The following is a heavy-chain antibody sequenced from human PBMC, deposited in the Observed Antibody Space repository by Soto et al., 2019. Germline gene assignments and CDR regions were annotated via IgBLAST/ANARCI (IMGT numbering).Heavy chain of an antibody. V-gene: IGHV3-23*01. D-gene: IGHD4-17*01. CDR2: ISGSADST. J-gene: IGHJ1*01. CDR3: AKVGWDTMTTVTKGYFLH. CDR1: GFTFCSYA. Sequence: EVQLLESGGGLVQPGGSLRLSCAASGFTFCSYAMSWVGQAPGKGLEWVSTISGSADSTYYAHSVKGRFTISGDNSKSSLYLKMNSVRAEDTAVYYCAKVGWDTMTTVTKGYFLHWGQGTLVTVSS.